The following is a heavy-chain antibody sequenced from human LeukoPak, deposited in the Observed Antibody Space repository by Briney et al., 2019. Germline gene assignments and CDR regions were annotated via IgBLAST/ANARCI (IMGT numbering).Heavy chain of an antibody. CDR1: GYTFTSYG. CDR3: ARDRPWWELPNYYGMDV. D-gene: IGHD1-26*01. J-gene: IGHJ6*02. V-gene: IGHV1-18*01. CDR2: ISAYNGNT. Sequence: ASVKVSCKASGYTFTSYGISWVRQAPGQGLEWMGWISAYNGNTNYAQKLQGRVTMTTDTSTSTAYMELRSLRSDDTAVYYCARDRPWWELPNYYGMDVWGQGTTVTVSS.